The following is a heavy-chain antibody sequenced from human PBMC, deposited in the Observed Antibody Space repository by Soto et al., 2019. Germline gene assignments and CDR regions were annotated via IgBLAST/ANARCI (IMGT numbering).Heavy chain of an antibody. J-gene: IGHJ5*02. V-gene: IGHV4-31*03. CDR3: ARERAYTGTPSWFDP. CDR1: GGSISSGGYY. CDR2: IYYSGST. D-gene: IGHD3-16*01. Sequence: KSSETLSLTCTVSGGSISSGGYYWSWIRQHPGKGLEWIGYIYYSGSTYYNPSLKSRVTISVDTSKNQFSLKLSSVTAADTAVYYCARERAYTGTPSWFDPWGQGTLVTVSS.